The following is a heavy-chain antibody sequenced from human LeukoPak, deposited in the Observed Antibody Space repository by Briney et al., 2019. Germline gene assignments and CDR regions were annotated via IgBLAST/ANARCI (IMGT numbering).Heavy chain of an antibody. CDR2: INYDGST. J-gene: IGHJ5*01. CDR1: GGSLSSGSDY. Sequence: PSVTLSLTCTVSGGSLSSGSDYWGWIRQPPGKGLEWIASINYDGSTYYNPSLKSRVTISLDTSKTQFSLKLSSVTAADMAVYYCGRHWTRGFDSRGQGTLVTVSS. V-gene: IGHV4-39*01. D-gene: IGHD3-10*01. CDR3: GRHWTRGFDS.